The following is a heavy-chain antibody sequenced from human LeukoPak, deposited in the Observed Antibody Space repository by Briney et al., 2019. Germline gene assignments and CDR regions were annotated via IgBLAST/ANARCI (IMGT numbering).Heavy chain of an antibody. Sequence: SETLSLTCTVSGGSISNYYWTWIRQSPGKGLEWIANIYYGGNTRYNPFLKSRVTISVDTSKNQFSLKLSSVTAADTAVYYCAREGHYDILTGYSLGDYWGQGTLVTVSS. CDR2: IYYGGNT. V-gene: IGHV4-59*12. CDR3: AREGHYDILTGYSLGDY. J-gene: IGHJ4*02. CDR1: GGSISNYY. D-gene: IGHD3-9*01.